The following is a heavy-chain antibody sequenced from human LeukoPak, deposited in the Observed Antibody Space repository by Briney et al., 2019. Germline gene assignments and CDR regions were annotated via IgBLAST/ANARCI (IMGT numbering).Heavy chain of an antibody. CDR3: ARNFYGGNPTFQY. J-gene: IGHJ4*02. CDR2: IYYTGST. V-gene: IGHV4-59*01. Sequence: TSETLSLTCTVSGGSIYSYYWSWIRQSPGKGLEWIGYIYYTGSTNYNPSLKSRVTLSVDTSKNQFSLKLSSVTAADTAVYYCARNFYGGNPTFQYWGQGTLVTVSS. D-gene: IGHD4-23*01. CDR1: GGSIYSYY.